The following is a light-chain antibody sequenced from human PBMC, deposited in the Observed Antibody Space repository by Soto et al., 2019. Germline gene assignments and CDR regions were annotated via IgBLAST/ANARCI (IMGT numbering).Light chain of an antibody. CDR2: DAS. Sequence: DIQMTQSPSTLSASVVDRVTITCRASQSISSWLAWYQQKPGKAPKLLIYDASSLESGVPSRFGGSGSGTEFTLTISSLQPDDFATYYCQQYNSYRPWTFGQGTKVDI. J-gene: IGKJ1*01. CDR3: QQYNSYRPWT. V-gene: IGKV1-5*01. CDR1: QSISSW.